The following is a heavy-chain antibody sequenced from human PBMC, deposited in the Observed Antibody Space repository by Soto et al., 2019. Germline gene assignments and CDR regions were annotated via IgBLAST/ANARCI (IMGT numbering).Heavy chain of an antibody. CDR3: ARLYCTNGVCHHYYYYYGMDV. Sequence: SETLSLTCTVSGGSISSGDYYWSWIRQPPGKGLEWIGYIYYSGSTYYNPSLKSRVTISVDTSKNQFSLKLSSVTAADTAVYYCARLYCTNGVCHHYYYYYGMDVWGQGTTVTVSS. V-gene: IGHV4-30-4*01. D-gene: IGHD2-8*01. J-gene: IGHJ6*02. CDR2: IYYSGST. CDR1: GGSISSGDYY.